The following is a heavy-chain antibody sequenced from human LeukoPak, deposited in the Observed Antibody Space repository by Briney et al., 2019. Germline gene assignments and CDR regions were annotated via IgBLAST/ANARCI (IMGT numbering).Heavy chain of an antibody. J-gene: IGHJ4*02. CDR3: ARHIMVRGVMSPHFDY. CDR1: GYSFTSYW. V-gene: IGHV5-51*01. D-gene: IGHD3-10*01. Sequence: GESLKISCKGSGYSFTSYWIGWVRQMPGKGLEWMGIIYPGGSDTRYSPSFQGQVTISADKSISTAYLQWSSLKASDTAMYYCARHIMVRGVMSPHFDYWGQGTLVTVSS. CDR2: IYPGGSDT.